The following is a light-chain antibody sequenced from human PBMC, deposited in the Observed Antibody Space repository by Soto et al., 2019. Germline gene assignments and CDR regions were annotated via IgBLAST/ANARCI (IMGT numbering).Light chain of an antibody. CDR2: VAS. J-gene: IGKJ1*01. V-gene: IGKV3-20*01. Sequence: IVLTQSPCTLSLSPGERATLSCRASQSVTNNYLAWYQQKPGQAPRLLIYVASNRAPGIPDRFSGSGSGTDFTLTISRLEPEDFAVYYCQQYASSRTFGQGTKVDIK. CDR1: QSVTNNY. CDR3: QQYASSRT.